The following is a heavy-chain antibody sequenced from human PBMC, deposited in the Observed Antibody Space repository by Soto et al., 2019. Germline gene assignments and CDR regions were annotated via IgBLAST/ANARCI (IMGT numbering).Heavy chain of an antibody. V-gene: IGHV4-39*01. CDR1: GGSISSSSYY. D-gene: IGHD4-17*01. CDR2: IYYSGST. Sequence: SETLSLTCTVSGGSISSSSYYWGWIRQPPGKGLEWIGSIYYSGSTYYNPSLKSRVTISVDTSKNQFSLKLSSVTAADTAVYYCARNRDYGDYSPADAFDIWGQGTMVTVSS. J-gene: IGHJ3*02. CDR3: ARNRDYGDYSPADAFDI.